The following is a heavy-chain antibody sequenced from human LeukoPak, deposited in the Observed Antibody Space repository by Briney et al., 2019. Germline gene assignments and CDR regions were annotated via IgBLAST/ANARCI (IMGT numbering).Heavy chain of an antibody. Sequence: QPGGPPILSCAASGFTLTTYAMYWVRQPRGKGLVWVSRLTADGSSTIYADSVMGRFTVSRHIAKNTLYLEMNRLRAEDTAVYYCARAQLGTPTDCWGQGTLVTVSS. D-gene: IGHD1-26*01. V-gene: IGHV3-74*01. J-gene: IGHJ4*02. CDR1: GFTLTTYA. CDR3: ARAQLGTPTDC. CDR2: LTADGSST.